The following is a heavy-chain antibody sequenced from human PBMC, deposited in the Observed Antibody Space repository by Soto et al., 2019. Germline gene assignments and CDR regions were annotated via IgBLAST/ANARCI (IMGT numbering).Heavy chain of an antibody. CDR1: GGSISSGDYY. Sequence: SETLSLTCTVSGGSISSGDYYWSWIRQHPGKGLEWIGYIYYSGTTYYNPSLTSRVTISVDTSKNQFSLKLTSVTAADTAVYYCARGSFSSSSSWFDPWGQGTLVTVSS. J-gene: IGHJ5*02. CDR2: IYYSGTT. V-gene: IGHV4-31*03. CDR3: ARGSFSSSSSWFDP. D-gene: IGHD6-6*01.